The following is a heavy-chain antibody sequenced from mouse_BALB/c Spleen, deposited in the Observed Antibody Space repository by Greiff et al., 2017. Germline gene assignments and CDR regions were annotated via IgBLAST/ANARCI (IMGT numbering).Heavy chain of an antibody. CDR3: ADYAMDY. V-gene: IGHV2-6-6*01. CDR2: IWGDGST. J-gene: IGHJ4*01. Sequence: VQVVESGPGLVAPSQSLSITCTVSGFSLTNSGVHWVRQSPGKGLEWLGVIWGDGSTNYNSAFKSRLSISKDNSKSQVFLKMNSLQTDDTARYYCADYAMDYWGQGTSVTVSS. CDR1: GFSLTNSG.